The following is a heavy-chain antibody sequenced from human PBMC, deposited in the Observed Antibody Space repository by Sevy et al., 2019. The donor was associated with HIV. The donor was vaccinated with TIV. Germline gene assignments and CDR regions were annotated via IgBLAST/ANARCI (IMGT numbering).Heavy chain of an antibody. Sequence: SQTLSLTCAISGDSVSSNSAAWNWIRQSPSRGLEWLGRTYYRSKWYNDYAVSVKSRITINPDTSKNQFSLQLNSVTPEETAVYYCARDRVYTYYYDSSGYYPPPHYYYYYGMDVWGQGTTVTVSS. CDR1: GDSVSSNSAA. CDR3: ARDRVYTYYYDSSGYYPPPHYYYYYGMDV. D-gene: IGHD3-22*01. V-gene: IGHV6-1*01. J-gene: IGHJ6*02. CDR2: TYYRSKWYN.